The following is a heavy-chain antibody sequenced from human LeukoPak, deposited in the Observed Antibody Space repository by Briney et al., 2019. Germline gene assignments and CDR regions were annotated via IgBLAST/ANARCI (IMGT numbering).Heavy chain of an antibody. CDR2: MNPNSGNT. CDR1: GGTFSSYD. D-gene: IGHD3-22*01. J-gene: IGHJ4*02. CDR3: ARGVAYDSSGVGDY. Sequence: ASVKVSCKASGGTFSSYDISWVRQATGQGLEWMGWMNPNSGNTGYAQKFQGRVTITRNTSISTAYMELSSLRSEDTAVYYCARGVAYDSSGVGDYWGQGTLVTVSS. V-gene: IGHV1-8*03.